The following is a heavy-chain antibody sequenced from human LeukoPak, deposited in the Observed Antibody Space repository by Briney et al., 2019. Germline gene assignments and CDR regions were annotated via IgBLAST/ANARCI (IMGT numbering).Heavy chain of an antibody. CDR3: ARQVVATIGYYYYYGMDV. V-gene: IGHV4-39*01. D-gene: IGHD5-12*01. CDR1: GGSISSSSYY. J-gene: IGHJ6*02. Sequence: SETLSLTCTVSGGSISSSSYYWGWIRQPPGKGLEWIGSIYYSGSTYYNPSLKSRVTISVDTSKNQFSPKLSSVTAADTAVYYCARQVVATIGYYYYYGMDVWGQGTTVTVSS. CDR2: IYYSGST.